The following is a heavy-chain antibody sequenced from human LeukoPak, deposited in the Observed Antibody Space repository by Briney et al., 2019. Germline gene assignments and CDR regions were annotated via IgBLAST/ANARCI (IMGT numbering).Heavy chain of an antibody. CDR1: GFTFSSYG. J-gene: IGHJ3*01. CDR3: AKEIYCTATTCQGNDAFDL. CDR2: ISYDGSNK. Sequence: GRSLRLSCAASGFTFSSYGMHWVRQAPGKGLEWVAVISYDGSNKYYADSVKGRFTISRDNSKNTVYLQMNSLRVEDTAVYYCAKEIYCTATTCQGNDAFDLWGQGTRVTVSS. V-gene: IGHV3-30*18. D-gene: IGHD2-8*02.